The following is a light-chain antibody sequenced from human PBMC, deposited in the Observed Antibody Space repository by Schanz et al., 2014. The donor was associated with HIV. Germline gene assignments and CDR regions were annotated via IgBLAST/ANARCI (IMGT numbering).Light chain of an antibody. CDR2: ATS. CDR1: QHVTSWS. CDR3: LKYNSAPWT. V-gene: IGKV3-20*01. J-gene: IGKJ1*01. Sequence: EIVLTQSPVILSLSPGETVTLSCRASQHVTSWSLAWFQQKPGQPPRLVIYATSTRAAGISDRFSGTGSGTDFTLTISRLEPEDVATYYCLKYNSAPWTFGQGTKVEIK.